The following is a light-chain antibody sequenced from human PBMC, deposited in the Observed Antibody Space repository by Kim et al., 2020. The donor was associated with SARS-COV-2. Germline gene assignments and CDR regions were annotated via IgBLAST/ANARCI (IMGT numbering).Light chain of an antibody. CDR1: QSISGY. V-gene: IGKV1-39*01. J-gene: IGKJ2*01. CDR2: AAS. Sequence: SGCGGDRVTITCRASQSISGYLNWYQQKPGKAPNLLIYAASNLHDGVPSRFSGSGFGTDFTLTIRSLQPEDLATYYCQQSYSAPYTFGQGTKLEI. CDR3: QQSYSAPYT.